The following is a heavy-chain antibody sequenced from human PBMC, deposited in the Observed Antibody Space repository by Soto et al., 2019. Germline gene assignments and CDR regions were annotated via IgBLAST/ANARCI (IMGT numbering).Heavy chain of an antibody. V-gene: IGHV3-30*18. D-gene: IGHD5-12*01. CDR3: AKEDGAYRYSGYTRYDY. Sequence: GGSLRLSCAASGFTFSSYGMHLVRQAPGKGLEWVAVISYDGSNKYYADSVKGRFTISRDNSKNTLYLQMNSLRAEDTAVYYCAKEDGAYRYSGYTRYDYWGQGTLVTVSS. CDR1: GFTFSSYG. J-gene: IGHJ4*02. CDR2: ISYDGSNK.